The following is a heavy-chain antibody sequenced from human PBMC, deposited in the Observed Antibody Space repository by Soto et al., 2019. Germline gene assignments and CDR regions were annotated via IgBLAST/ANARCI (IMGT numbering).Heavy chain of an antibody. J-gene: IGHJ4*02. CDR3: ARSSGVAGGLDY. V-gene: IGHV4-39*07. Sequence: LSLTCTVSGGSISSSSYYWGWIRQPPGKGLEWIGSIFYSGSTYYNPSLKSRVTISVDKSKNQFSLKLSSVTAADTAVYYCARSSGVAGGLDYWGQGAPVTVSS. CDR1: GGSISSSSYY. CDR2: IFYSGST. D-gene: IGHD2-15*01.